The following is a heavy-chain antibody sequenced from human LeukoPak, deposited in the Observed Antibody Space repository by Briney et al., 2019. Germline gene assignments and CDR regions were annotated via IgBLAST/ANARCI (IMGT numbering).Heavy chain of an antibody. D-gene: IGHD1-26*01. V-gene: IGHV1-18*01. CDR3: ARDQYSGSYYTYYYYYMDV. Sequence: ASVKVSCKASGYTLTSYGISWVRQAPGQGLEWMGWISVYNGNTNYVQKLQGRVTMTTDTSTSTAYMELRSLRSDDTAVYYCARDQYSGSYYTYYYYYMDVWGKGTTVTVSS. CDR2: ISVYNGNT. CDR1: GYTLTSYG. J-gene: IGHJ6*03.